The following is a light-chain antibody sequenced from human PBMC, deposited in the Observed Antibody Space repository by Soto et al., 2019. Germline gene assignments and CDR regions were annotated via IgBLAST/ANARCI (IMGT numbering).Light chain of an antibody. CDR1: QSVSSN. CDR2: GAS. Sequence: EVVMTQSPATLSVSPGERATLSCRASQSVSSNLAWYQQKPGQAPRLLIYGASTRATGIPARFSGSGSGTEFTLTISSLQSEDFAVHYCQQYNNWPPWTFGQGTKVDI. CDR3: QQYNNWPPWT. J-gene: IGKJ1*01. V-gene: IGKV3-15*01.